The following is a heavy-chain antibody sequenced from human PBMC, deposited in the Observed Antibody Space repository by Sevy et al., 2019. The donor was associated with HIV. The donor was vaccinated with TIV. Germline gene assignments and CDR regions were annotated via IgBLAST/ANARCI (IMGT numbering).Heavy chain of an antibody. CDR1: GFTFSNYA. V-gene: IGHV3-23*01. J-gene: IGHJ4*02. D-gene: IGHD3-22*01. Sequence: GESLKISCAASGFTFSNYAMNWVRQAPGMGLEWVSGISGSGGSGDKTNYADSVKGRFTISRDDSKNSLYLQLNSLRAEDTAIYYCARKYDSSGYFDYWGQGTLVTVSS. CDR3: ARKYDSSGYFDY. CDR2: ISGSGGSGDKT.